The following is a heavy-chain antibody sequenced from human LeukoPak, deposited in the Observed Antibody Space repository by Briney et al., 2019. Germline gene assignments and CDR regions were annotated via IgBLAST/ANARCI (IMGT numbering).Heavy chain of an antibody. D-gene: IGHD3-3*02. CDR2: INAGNGNT. V-gene: IGHV1-3*01. Sequence: ASVKVSCKASGYTFTSYGISWVRQAPGQRLEWMGWINAGNGNTKYSQKFQGRVTITRDTSASTAYMELSSLRSEDTAVYYCAREAPFPLDAFDIWGQGTMVTVSS. J-gene: IGHJ3*02. CDR1: GYTFTSYG. CDR3: AREAPFPLDAFDI.